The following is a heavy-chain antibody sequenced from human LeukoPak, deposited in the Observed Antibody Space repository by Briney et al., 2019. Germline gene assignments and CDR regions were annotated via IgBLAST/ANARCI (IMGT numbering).Heavy chain of an antibody. Sequence: GGSLRLSCAASGFTFSSYGMHWVRQAPGKGLEWVAVIWYDGSNKYYVDSVKGRFTISRDNSKNTLYLQMNSLRAEDTAVYYCARDRLRYSGYDPDYWGQGTLVTVSS. CDR1: GFTFSSYG. CDR3: ARDRLRYSGYDPDY. D-gene: IGHD5-12*01. J-gene: IGHJ4*02. V-gene: IGHV3-33*01. CDR2: IWYDGSNK.